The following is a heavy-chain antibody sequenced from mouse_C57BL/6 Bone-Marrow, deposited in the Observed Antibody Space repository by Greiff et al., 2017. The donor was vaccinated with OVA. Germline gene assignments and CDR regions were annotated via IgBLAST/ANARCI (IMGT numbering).Heavy chain of an antibody. CDR2: ISDGGSYT. J-gene: IGHJ3*01. Sequence: EVKLMESGGGLVKPGGSLKLSCAASGFTFSSYAMYWVRQTPEKRLEWVATISDGGSYTYYPDNVKGLFTISTDNAKNNLYLQMSHLKSEDTAMYYCARDRGGTAFAYWGQGTLVTVSA. D-gene: IGHD4-1*01. V-gene: IGHV5-4*01. CDR3: ARDRGGTAFAY. CDR1: GFTFSSYA.